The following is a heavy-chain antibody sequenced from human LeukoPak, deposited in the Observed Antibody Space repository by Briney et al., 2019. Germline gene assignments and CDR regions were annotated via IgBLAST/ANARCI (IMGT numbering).Heavy chain of an antibody. CDR1: GFTFSSYS. Sequence: GGSLRLSCAASGFTFSSYSMNWVRQAPGKGLEWVSFISGGDGTIYYADSVKGRFTISRDNSKNTLYLQLNSLRAEDTAVYYCAKDKPGGYGSFDPWGQGTLVTVSS. CDR2: ISGGDGTI. CDR3: AKDKPGGYGSFDP. J-gene: IGHJ5*02. V-gene: IGHV3-23*01. D-gene: IGHD5-12*01.